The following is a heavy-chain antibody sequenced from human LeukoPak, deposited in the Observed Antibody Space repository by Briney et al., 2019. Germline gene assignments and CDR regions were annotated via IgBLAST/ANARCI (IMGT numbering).Heavy chain of an antibody. J-gene: IGHJ5*02. Sequence: SETLSLTCTVSGGSISSYYWSWIRQPPGKGLEWIGYIYYSGSTNYNPSLKSRVTISVDTSKNQFSLKPSSVAAADTAVYYCARVGDSWHWFDPWGQGTLVTVSS. D-gene: IGHD5-24*01. CDR2: IYYSGST. CDR1: GGSISSYY. V-gene: IGHV4-59*01. CDR3: ARVGDSWHWFDP.